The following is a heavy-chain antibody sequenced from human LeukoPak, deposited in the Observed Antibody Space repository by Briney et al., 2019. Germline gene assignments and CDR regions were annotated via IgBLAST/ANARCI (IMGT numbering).Heavy chain of an antibody. CDR2: IGGGPGNT. V-gene: IGHV3-23*01. D-gene: IGHD2-21*02. CDR3: AKGKGPTANWYFDV. Sequence: GGSLRLSCAASGFSFSSYAMSWVRQAPGKGLEWVSVIGGGPGNTYYTDSVKGRFTISRDNSRNTLYLHLNSLRAEDTAVYYCAKGKGPTANWYFDVWGRGTLVTVSS. J-gene: IGHJ2*01. CDR1: GFSFSSYA.